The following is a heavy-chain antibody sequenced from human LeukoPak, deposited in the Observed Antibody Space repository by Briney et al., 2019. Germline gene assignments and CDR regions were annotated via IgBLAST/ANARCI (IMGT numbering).Heavy chain of an antibody. CDR2: IKQDGSER. CDR1: GFTFSIYW. CDR3: ARDRWSYDPQGGFDC. V-gene: IGHV3-7*03. Sequence: GGSLRLSCAASGFTFSIYWMSWVRQAPGKGLEWVADIKQDGSERYYVDSVKGRFTLSRDNAKNSLYLQMNSLRAEGTAVYYCARDRWSYDPQGGFDCWGQGTLVTVSS. J-gene: IGHJ4*02. D-gene: IGHD3-22*01.